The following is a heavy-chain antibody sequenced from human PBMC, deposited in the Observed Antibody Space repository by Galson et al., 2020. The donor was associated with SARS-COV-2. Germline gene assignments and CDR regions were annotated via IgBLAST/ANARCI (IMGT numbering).Heavy chain of an antibody. D-gene: IGHD2-21*02. J-gene: IGHJ6*02. CDR2: ISKDGSIK. V-gene: IGHV3-30-3*01. CDR3: ARDSPPDCAGDCTYGMDG. Sequence: GGSLRLSCEASGFTFSSYAMHWVRQAPGKGLEWVAVISKDGSIKYYAESVKGRLTISRDNSKNTVHLQMNSLRGEDTAVYYCARDSPPDCAGDCTYGMDGWGQGTTVTVSS. CDR1: GFTFSSYA.